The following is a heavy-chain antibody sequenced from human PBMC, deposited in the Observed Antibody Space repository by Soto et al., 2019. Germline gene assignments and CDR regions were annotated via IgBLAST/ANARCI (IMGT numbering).Heavy chain of an antibody. CDR2: IIPIFGTA. D-gene: IGHD6-19*01. J-gene: IGHJ6*02. V-gene: IGHV1-69*13. Sequence: GASVKVSCKASGGTFSSYAISWVRQAPGQGLEWMGGIIPIFGTANYAQKFQGRVTITADESTSTAYMELSSLRSEDTAVYYCARDLRIAVAAEPGYYYYGMDVWGQGTTVTV. CDR1: GGTFSSYA. CDR3: ARDLRIAVAAEPGYYYYGMDV.